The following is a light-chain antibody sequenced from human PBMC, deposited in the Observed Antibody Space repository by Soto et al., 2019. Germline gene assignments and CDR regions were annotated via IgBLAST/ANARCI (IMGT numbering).Light chain of an antibody. CDR3: QQRSRSPLLWT. Sequence: TQSPATLSLSPGERATLSCRASQSVSSSLAWYQQKPGQAPRLLIYDASNRATGIPARFSGSGSGTDFTLTISSVAPEDFAVYYCQQRSRSPLLWTFGGGTKVEIK. CDR1: QSVSSS. CDR2: DAS. V-gene: IGKV3-11*01. J-gene: IGKJ4*01.